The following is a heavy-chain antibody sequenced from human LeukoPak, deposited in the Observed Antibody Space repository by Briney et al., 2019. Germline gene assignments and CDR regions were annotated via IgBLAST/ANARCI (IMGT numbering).Heavy chain of an antibody. CDR2: INHSGST. V-gene: IGHV4-34*01. J-gene: IGHJ5*02. CDR3: ATQFPENWFDP. Sequence: SETLSLTCAVYGGSFSGYYWSWIRQPPGKGLEWIGEINHSGSTNYNPSLKSRATISVDTSKNQFSLKLSPVTAAETAVYYCATQFPENWFDPWGQGTLVTVSS. CDR1: GGSFSGYY.